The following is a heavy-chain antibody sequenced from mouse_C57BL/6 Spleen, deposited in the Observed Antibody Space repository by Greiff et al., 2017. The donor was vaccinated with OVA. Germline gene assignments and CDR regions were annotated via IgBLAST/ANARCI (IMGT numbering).Heavy chain of an antibody. J-gene: IGHJ3*01. Sequence: QVHVKQPGAELVRPGTSVKLSCKASGYTFTSYWMHWVKQRPGQGLEWIGVIDPSDSYTNYNQKFKGKATLTVDTSSSTAYMQLSSLTSEDSAVYYCARGVGYYGSSTRFAYWGQGTLVTVSA. CDR1: GYTFTSYW. D-gene: IGHD1-1*01. CDR3: ARGVGYYGSSTRFAY. V-gene: IGHV1-59*01. CDR2: IDPSDSYT.